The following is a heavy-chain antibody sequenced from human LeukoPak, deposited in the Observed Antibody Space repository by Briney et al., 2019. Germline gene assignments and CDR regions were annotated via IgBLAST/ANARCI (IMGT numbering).Heavy chain of an antibody. CDR3: ARGGMASPDY. V-gene: IGHV3-48*04. D-gene: IGHD6-13*01. CDR1: GFTFTKYS. Sequence: GGSLRLSCAASGFTFTKYSMNWVRQAPGKGLEWLSHINNSSSIIYHTDSVKGRFTISRDNAKNSVYLQMNSLRGEDTAVYYCARGGMASPDYWGQGTLVTVSS. J-gene: IGHJ4*02. CDR2: INNSSSII.